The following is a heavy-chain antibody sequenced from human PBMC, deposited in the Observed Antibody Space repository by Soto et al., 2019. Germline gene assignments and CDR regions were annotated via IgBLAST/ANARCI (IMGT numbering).Heavy chain of an antibody. D-gene: IGHD6-13*01. CDR2: IYYSGST. Sequence: SETLSLTCTVSGGSISSYYWSWIRQPPGKGLEWIGYIYYSGSTNYNPSLKSRVTISVDTSKNQFSLKLSSVTAADTAVYYCARWYSSSWYNRTSYFDYWGQGTLDTVSS. CDR1: GGSISSYY. J-gene: IGHJ4*02. CDR3: ARWYSSSWYNRTSYFDY. V-gene: IGHV4-59*01.